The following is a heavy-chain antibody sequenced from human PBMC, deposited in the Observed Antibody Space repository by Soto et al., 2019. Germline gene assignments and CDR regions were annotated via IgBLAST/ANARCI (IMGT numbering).Heavy chain of an antibody. J-gene: IGHJ4*02. V-gene: IGHV3-30*18. CDR1: GFTFNSYG. Sequence: QVQLVESGGGVVQPGRSLRLSCAASGFTFNSYGMHWVRQAPGKGLEWVAVISYDGSNKYYADSVKGRFTISRDNSKNTLYLQMNSLRAEDTAVYYCAKRKYYYDSSGLPDYWGQGTLVTVSS. CDR2: ISYDGSNK. CDR3: AKRKYYYDSSGLPDY. D-gene: IGHD3-22*01.